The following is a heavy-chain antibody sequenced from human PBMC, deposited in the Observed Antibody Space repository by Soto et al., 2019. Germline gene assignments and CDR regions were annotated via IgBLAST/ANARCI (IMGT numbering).Heavy chain of an antibody. V-gene: IGHV3-30-3*01. J-gene: IGHJ3*02. D-gene: IGHD2-15*01. Sequence: GALRLSCAASGFIFSSYAIHWVRQAPGKGLEWVAVISYDGSNKYYADSVKGRFTISRDNSKNTLYLQMISLRAEDTAVYYCAREYGIGGATFDIWGQGTMVTVSS. CDR1: GFIFSSYA. CDR3: AREYGIGGATFDI. CDR2: ISYDGSNK.